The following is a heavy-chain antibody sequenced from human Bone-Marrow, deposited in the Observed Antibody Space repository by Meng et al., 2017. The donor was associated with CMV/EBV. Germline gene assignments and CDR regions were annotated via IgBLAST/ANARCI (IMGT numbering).Heavy chain of an antibody. CDR1: GGSVSSPSYY. V-gene: IGHV4-61*01. Sequence: SETLSLTCNVSGGSVSSPSYYWTWIRQPPGKGLEWIGYISYSGITNYSPSLKSRVTISLDTSKNQFSLKLTSGTAADTAVYHCARDRCSSTRCYYEGYGMDVWGPGTTVTVSS. J-gene: IGHJ6*02. CDR3: ARDRCSSTRCYYEGYGMDV. D-gene: IGHD2-2*01. CDR2: ISYSGIT.